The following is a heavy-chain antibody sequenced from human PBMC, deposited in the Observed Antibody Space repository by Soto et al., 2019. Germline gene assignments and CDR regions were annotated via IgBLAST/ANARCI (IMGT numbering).Heavy chain of an antibody. J-gene: IGHJ6*02. V-gene: IGHV3-23*01. CDR2: ISGSGGST. CDR1: GFTFSSYA. CDR3: AKGGPLGADFYYYGMDV. Sequence: GGSLRLSCAASGFTFSSYAMSWVRQAPGKGLEWVSAISGSGGSTYYADSVKGRFTISRDNSKNTLFLQMNSLRAEDTAVYYCAKGGPLGADFYYYGMDVWGQGTTVTVSS. D-gene: IGHD3-16*01.